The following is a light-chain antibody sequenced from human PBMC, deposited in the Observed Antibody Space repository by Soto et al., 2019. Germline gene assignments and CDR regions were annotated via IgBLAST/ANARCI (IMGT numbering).Light chain of an antibody. CDR1: SIDVDDY. V-gene: IGLV2-11*01. CDR2: DVT. CDR3: CAHVGSSTYV. Sequence: QSALTQPRSVSGSPGQSVTISCSGTSIDVDDYVSWYQQHPGKAPKVIIYDVTERPSGVPDRFSGSKSGNAASLTVSGLQAEDEADYYCCAHVGSSTYVFGSGTKLPS. J-gene: IGLJ1*01.